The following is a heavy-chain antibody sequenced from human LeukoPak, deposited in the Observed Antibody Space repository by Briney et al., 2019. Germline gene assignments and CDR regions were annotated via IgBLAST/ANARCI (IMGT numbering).Heavy chain of an antibody. D-gene: IGHD3-22*01. V-gene: IGHV3-23*01. J-gene: IGHJ4*02. Sequence: GGSLRLSCAASGFTFSSYGMSWVRQAPGKGLEWVSAISGSGGSTYYADSVKGRFTISRDNSKNTLYLQMNSLRAEDTAVYYCAKDYRVSMIVVVTFIDYWGQGTLVTVSS. CDR2: ISGSGGST. CDR1: GFTFSSYG. CDR3: AKDYRVSMIVVVTFIDY.